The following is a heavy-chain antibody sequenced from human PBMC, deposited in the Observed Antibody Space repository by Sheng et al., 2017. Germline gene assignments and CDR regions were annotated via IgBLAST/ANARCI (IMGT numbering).Heavy chain of an antibody. Sequence: QVQLQESGPGLVKPSETLSLTCAVSGYSISSGYYWGWIRQPPGKGLEWIGSIYHSGSTYYNPSLKSRVTISVDTSKNQFSLKLSSVTAADTAVYYCARVRGLAYCGGDCYSFRWFDPWGQGTLVTVSS. J-gene: IGHJ5*02. V-gene: IGHV4-38-2*01. CDR1: GYSISSGYY. D-gene: IGHD2-21*02. CDR2: IYHSGST. CDR3: ARVRGLAYCGGDCYSFRWFDP.